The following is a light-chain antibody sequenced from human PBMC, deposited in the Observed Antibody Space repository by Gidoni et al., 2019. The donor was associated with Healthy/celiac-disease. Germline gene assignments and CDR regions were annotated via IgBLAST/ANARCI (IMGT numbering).Light chain of an antibody. CDR3: QQLNSYPRVT. V-gene: IGKV1-9*01. CDR1: QGISSY. CDR2: AAS. Sequence: DIQLPQSPSFLSASVGDRVPITSRASQGISSYLAWYQQKPGKAPKLLIYAASTLQSGVPSRFSGSGSGTEFTLTISSLQPEDFATYYCQQLNSYPRVTFGPGTKVDIK. J-gene: IGKJ3*01.